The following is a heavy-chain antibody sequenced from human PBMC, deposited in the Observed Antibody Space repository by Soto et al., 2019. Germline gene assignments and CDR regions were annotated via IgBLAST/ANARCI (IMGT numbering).Heavy chain of an antibody. CDR1: GFIFNNHA. D-gene: IGHD3-22*01. CDR2: ISGSGSTT. J-gene: IGHJ3*01. Sequence: GGSLRLSCAASGFIFNNHAMTWVRQAPGKGLEWVSGISGSGSTTHYADSVKGRFTISRDNSKVTLYLQMNSLRADDTAVYFCAKDRLMLTMVVVGAFDFWGLGTMVTVSS. V-gene: IGHV3-23*01. CDR3: AKDRLMLTMVVVGAFDF.